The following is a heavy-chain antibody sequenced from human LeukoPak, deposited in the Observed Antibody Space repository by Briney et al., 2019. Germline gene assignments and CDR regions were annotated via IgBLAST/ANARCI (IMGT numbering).Heavy chain of an antibody. CDR2: IWYDGSNK. CDR3: AREVTGDGRFDP. D-gene: IGHD7-27*01. Sequence: GGSLRLSCAASGFTFSSYGMHWVRQAPGKGLEWVAVIWYDGSNKYYADSVKGRFTISRDNSKNTLYLQMNSLRAEDTAVYYCAREVTGDGRFDPWGQGTLVTVSS. J-gene: IGHJ5*02. CDR1: GFTFSSYG. V-gene: IGHV3-33*01.